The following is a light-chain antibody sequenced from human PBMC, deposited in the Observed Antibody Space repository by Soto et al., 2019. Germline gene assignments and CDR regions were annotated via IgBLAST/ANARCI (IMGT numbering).Light chain of an antibody. J-gene: IGKJ1*01. CDR2: DVY. CDR1: QSVSSNY. V-gene: IGKV3-20*01. CDR3: LQYSSSPWT. Sequence: EIVLTQSPGTLSLSPGERVTLSCRASQSVSSNYLAWYQRKPGQAPRLLIYDVYRRATDISDRFSGSRSAAAFTLTLSSLEPEDFAVFYCLQYSSSPWTFGQGTKVEIK.